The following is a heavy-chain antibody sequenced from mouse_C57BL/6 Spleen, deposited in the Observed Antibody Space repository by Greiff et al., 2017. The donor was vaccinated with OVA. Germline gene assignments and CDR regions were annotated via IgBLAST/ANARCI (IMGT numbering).Heavy chain of an antibody. D-gene: IGHD1-1*01. J-gene: IGHJ4*01. CDR1: GYAFSSSW. CDR3: AKETFTTPGVYYAMDY. Sequence: QVQLQQSGPELVKPGASVKISCKASGYAFSSSWMNWVKQRPGKGLEWIGRIYPGDGDTNYNGKFKGKATLTADKSSSTAYMQLSSLTSEDSAVYFCAKETFTTPGVYYAMDYWGQGTSVTVSS. CDR2: IYPGDGDT. V-gene: IGHV1-82*01.